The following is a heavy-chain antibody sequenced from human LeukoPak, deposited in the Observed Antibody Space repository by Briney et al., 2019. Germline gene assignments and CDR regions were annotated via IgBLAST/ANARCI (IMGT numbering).Heavy chain of an antibody. Sequence: ASVKVSCKASGYTFTSYGISWVRQAPGQGLEWMGWISAYNGNTNYAQKLQGRVTMTTDTSTSTAYMELRSLRSEDTAVYYCARGGAVAGMGNYFDYWGQGTLVTVSS. J-gene: IGHJ4*02. V-gene: IGHV1-18*01. D-gene: IGHD6-19*01. CDR3: ARGGAVAGMGNYFDY. CDR2: ISAYNGNT. CDR1: GYTFTSYG.